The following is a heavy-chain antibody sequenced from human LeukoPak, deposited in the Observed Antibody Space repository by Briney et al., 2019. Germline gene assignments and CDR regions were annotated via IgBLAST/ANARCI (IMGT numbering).Heavy chain of an antibody. CDR3: ARVTAKGGVDYYYGMDV. V-gene: IGHV1-2*04. CDR1: GYTFTGYY. J-gene: IGHJ6*02. CDR2: INPNSGGT. D-gene: IGHD3-10*01. Sequence: ASVKVSRKASGYTFTGYYMHWVRQAPGQGLEWMGWINPNSGGTNYAQKFQGWVTMTRDTSISTAYMELSRLRSDDTAVYYCARVTAKGGVDYYYGMDVWGQGTTVTVSS.